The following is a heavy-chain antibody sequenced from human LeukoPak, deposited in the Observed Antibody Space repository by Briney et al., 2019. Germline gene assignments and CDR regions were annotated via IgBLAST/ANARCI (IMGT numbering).Heavy chain of an antibody. CDR1: GYTFTSYY. CDR3: ARDQGVILLYYYDSSGYYYEFDY. D-gene: IGHD3-22*01. J-gene: IGHJ4*02. CDR2: INPSGGST. Sequence: ASVKVSCKASGYTFTSYYMHWVRQAPGQGLEWMGIINPSGGSTSYAQKFQGRVTMTRDTSTSTVYMELSSLRSEDTAVYYCARDQGVILLYYYDSSGYYYEFDYWGQGTLVTVSS. V-gene: IGHV1-46*01.